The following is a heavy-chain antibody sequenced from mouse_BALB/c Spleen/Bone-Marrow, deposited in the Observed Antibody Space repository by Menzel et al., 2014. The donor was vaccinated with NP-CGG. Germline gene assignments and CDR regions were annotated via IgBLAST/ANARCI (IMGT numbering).Heavy chain of an antibody. CDR1: GFNIKDTY. Sequence: EVQLQESGAELVKPGASVKLSCTASGFNIKDTYVHWVKQRPEQGLEWIGRIDPANVNTKYDTKFQGKATITADTSSNTAYLLLSSLTSEDTAVYYCAVYYYGRSSFAYWGQGTLVTVSA. CDR3: AVYYYGRSSFAY. CDR2: IDPANVNT. J-gene: IGHJ3*01. V-gene: IGHV14-3*02. D-gene: IGHD1-1*01.